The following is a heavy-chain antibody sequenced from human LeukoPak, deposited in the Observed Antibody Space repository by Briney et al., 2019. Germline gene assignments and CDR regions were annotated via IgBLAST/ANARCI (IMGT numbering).Heavy chain of an antibody. CDR3: ASLGSNSAAPFDI. CDR2: IYSGGST. D-gene: IGHD6-6*01. J-gene: IGHJ3*02. Sequence: GGSLRLSCAASGLTVSSNYMSWVRQAPGKGLEWVSIIYSGGSTYYADSVKGRFTISRDNSKNTLYLQMNSLRVEDTAVYYCASLGSNSAAPFDIWGQGTTVIVSS. V-gene: IGHV3-66*02. CDR1: GLTVSSNY.